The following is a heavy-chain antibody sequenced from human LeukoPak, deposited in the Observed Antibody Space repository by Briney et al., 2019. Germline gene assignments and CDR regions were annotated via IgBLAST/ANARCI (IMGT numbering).Heavy chain of an antibody. D-gene: IGHD5-12*01. CDR2: INPNSGGT. CDR3: ARDDSGYDGYYYYMDV. V-gene: IGHV1-2*06. J-gene: IGHJ6*03. Sequence: ASVKVSCKASGYTFTRYYMHWVRQAPGQGLEWMGRINPNSGGTNYAQKFQGRVTMTRDTPISTAYMELSRLRSDGTAVYYCARDDSGYDGYYYYMDVWGKGTTVTVSS. CDR1: GYTFTRYY.